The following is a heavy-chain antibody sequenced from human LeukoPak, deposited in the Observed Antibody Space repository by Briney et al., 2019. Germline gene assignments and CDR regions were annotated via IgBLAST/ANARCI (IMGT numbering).Heavy chain of an antibody. J-gene: IGHJ4*02. CDR1: GGSISSSSYY. CDR2: IYYSGST. V-gene: IGHV4-39*01. CDR3: ARLSDYYGSGSYLDY. Sequence: PSETLSLTCTVSGGSISSSSYYWGWLRQPPGKGLEWIGSIYYSGSTYYNPSLKSRVTISVDTSKNQFSLKLSSVTAADTAVYYCARLSDYYGSGSYLDYWGQGTLVTVSS. D-gene: IGHD3-10*01.